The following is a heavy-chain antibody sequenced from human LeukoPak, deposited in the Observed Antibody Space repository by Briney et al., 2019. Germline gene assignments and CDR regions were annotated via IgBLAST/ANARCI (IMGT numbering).Heavy chain of an antibody. CDR1: VGTFSSYA. CDR3: ARLDTAMPMAYFDY. Sequence: ASVKVSCKASVGTFSSYAISWVRQAPGQGLEWMGGIIPIFGTANYAQKFQGRVTITTDESTSTAYMELSSLRSEDTAVYYCARLDTAMPMAYFDYWGQGTLVTVSS. V-gene: IGHV1-69*05. D-gene: IGHD5-18*01. CDR2: IIPIFGTA. J-gene: IGHJ4*02.